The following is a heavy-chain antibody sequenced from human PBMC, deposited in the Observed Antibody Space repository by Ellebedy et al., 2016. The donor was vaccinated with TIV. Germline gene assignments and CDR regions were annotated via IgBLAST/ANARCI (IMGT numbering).Heavy chain of an antibody. D-gene: IGHD6-19*01. CDR2: ITNTGSTK. V-gene: IGHV3-11*04. CDR3: ARDLDKSSGWYGGAAY. CDR1: GFTFSDYY. Sequence: PGGSLRLSCAASGFTFSDYYMSWVRQAPGKGLEWVSYITNTGSTKYYADSVKGRFTVPRDNSMTTVYLEMNSLSAEDTALYYCARDLDKSSGWYGGAAYWGQGTQVTVSS. J-gene: IGHJ4*02.